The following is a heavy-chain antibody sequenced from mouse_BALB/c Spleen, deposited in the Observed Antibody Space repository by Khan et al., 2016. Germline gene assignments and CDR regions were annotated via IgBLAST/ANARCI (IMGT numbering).Heavy chain of an antibody. Sequence: EVKLLESGGGLVQPGGSLKLSCAASGFDFSRYCMSWVRQAPGKGLEWIGEINPDSSTINYTPSLKDKFIISRDNTNNTLYLQMSKVRSEDTALYYGARLNYYGRFDYWGQGTLVTVSS. CDR3: ARLNYYGRFDY. CDR2: INPDSSTI. V-gene: IGHV4-1*02. D-gene: IGHD1-2*01. J-gene: IGHJ3*01. CDR1: GFDFSRYC.